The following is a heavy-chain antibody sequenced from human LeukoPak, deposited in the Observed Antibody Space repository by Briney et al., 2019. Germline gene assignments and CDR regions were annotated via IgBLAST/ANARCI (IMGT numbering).Heavy chain of an antibody. J-gene: IGHJ4*02. CDR1: DDSITMYY. CDR2: INHSGST. Sequence: SETLSLTCSVSDDSITMYYWSWIRQPPGKGLEWIGEINHSGSTNYNPSLKSRVTISVDTSKNQFSLKLSSVTAADTAVYYCARGARLYGDFLRYWGQGTLVTVSS. D-gene: IGHD4-17*01. V-gene: IGHV4-34*01. CDR3: ARGARLYGDFLRY.